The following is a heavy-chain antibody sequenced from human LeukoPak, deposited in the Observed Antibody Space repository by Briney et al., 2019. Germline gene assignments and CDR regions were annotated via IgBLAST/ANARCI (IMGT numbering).Heavy chain of an antibody. J-gene: IGHJ4*02. V-gene: IGHV1-18*01. Sequence: ASVRVSCKASGFTFTSYGIGWVRQAPGQGLEWMGWISGYNGNTNYAQKLQGRVTMTTDTSTSTAYMELRSLRSDDTAVYYCARDDGYYPSGGYDFDYWGQGILVTVSP. CDR1: GFTFTSYG. D-gene: IGHD6-19*01. CDR2: ISGYNGNT. CDR3: ARDDGYYPSGGYDFDY.